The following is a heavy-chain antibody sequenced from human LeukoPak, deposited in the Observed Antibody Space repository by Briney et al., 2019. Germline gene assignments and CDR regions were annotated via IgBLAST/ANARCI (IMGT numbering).Heavy chain of an antibody. J-gene: IGHJ4*02. CDR1: GGTFSSYA. V-gene: IGHV1-69*05. CDR3: ARIMTTVTTEDY. D-gene: IGHD4-17*01. Sequence: ASVKVSCKASGGTFSSYAISWVRQAPGQGLEWMGGIIPIFGTANYAQKFQGRVTMTTDTSTSTAYMELRSLRSDDTAVYYCARIMTTVTTEDYWGQGTLVTVSS. CDR2: IIPIFGTA.